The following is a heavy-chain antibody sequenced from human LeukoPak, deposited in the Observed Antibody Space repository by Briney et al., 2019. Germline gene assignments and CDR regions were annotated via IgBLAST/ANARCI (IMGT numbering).Heavy chain of an antibody. V-gene: IGHV3-48*03. D-gene: IGHD3-10*01. J-gene: IGHJ4*02. CDR2: ISSRGSTI. Sequence: GGSLTLSCAASGFTFSSYEMNWVRQAPGRGREWVSYISSRGSTIYYAEYVKGRFTISRDNAKNSLYLQMNSLRAEDTAVYYCARGLDYYGSGSYSSSFDYWGQGTLVTVSS. CDR3: ARGLDYYGSGSYSSSFDY. CDR1: GFTFSSYE.